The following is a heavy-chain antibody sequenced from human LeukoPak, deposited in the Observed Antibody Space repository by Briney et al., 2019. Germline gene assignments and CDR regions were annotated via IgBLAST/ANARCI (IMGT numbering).Heavy chain of an antibody. V-gene: IGHV1-8*01. D-gene: IGHD5-18*01. CDR2: VNPNSGNT. Sequence: ASVKVSCKASGYTFTSYDINWVRQATGQGLEWMGWVNPNSGNTDYAQKFQGRVTMTRNASISTAYMELSSLRSEDTAVYYCARGRGLRGYNYGFGYWGQGNLVTVSS. CDR1: GYTFTSYD. CDR3: ARGRGLRGYNYGFGY. J-gene: IGHJ4*02.